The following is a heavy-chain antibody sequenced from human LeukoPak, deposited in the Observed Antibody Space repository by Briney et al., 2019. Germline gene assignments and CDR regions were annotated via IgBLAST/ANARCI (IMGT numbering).Heavy chain of an antibody. CDR3: ARGRGEYDILTGQSRDAFDI. V-gene: IGHV4-30-4*08. J-gene: IGHJ3*02. D-gene: IGHD3-9*01. Sequence: PSETLSLTCTVSGGSISSGDYYWSWIRQPPGKGLEWIGYIYYSGSTYYNPSLKSRVTISVDTSKNQFSLKLSSVTAADTAVYYCARGRGEYDILTGQSRDAFDIWGQGTMVTVSS. CDR2: IYYSGST. CDR1: GGSISSGDYY.